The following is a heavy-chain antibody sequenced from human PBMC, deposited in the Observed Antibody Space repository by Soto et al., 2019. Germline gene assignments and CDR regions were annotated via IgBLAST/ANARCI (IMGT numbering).Heavy chain of an antibody. D-gene: IGHD2-21*01. Sequence: PSETLSLTCTVSGGSTSSGGYYWSWIRQHPGKGLEWIGYIYYSGSTYYNPSLKSRVTISVDTSKNQFSLKMSSVTAADTSVYYCASGDGIVNFEYWGQGTLVTVSS. V-gene: IGHV4-31*03. J-gene: IGHJ4*02. CDR3: ASGDGIVNFEY. CDR2: IYYSGST. CDR1: GGSTSSGGYY.